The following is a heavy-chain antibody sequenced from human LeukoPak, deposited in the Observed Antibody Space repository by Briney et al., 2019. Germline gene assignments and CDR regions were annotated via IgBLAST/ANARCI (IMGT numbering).Heavy chain of an antibody. Sequence: PSETLSLTCTVSGGSISSYYWSWIRQPAGKGLEWIGRIYTSGSTNYNPSLKSRVTMSVDTSKNQFSLKLSSVTAADTAVYYCARGGGSYTYYYYYMDVWGKGTTVTASS. J-gene: IGHJ6*03. CDR1: GGSISSYY. D-gene: IGHD1-26*01. CDR3: ARGGGSYTYYYYYMDV. CDR2: IYTSGST. V-gene: IGHV4-4*07.